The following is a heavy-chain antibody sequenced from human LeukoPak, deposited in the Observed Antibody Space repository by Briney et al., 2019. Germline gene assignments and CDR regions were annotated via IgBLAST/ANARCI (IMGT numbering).Heavy chain of an antibody. CDR2: ISYNGNTK. CDR3: TKAIDGIAAGED. V-gene: IGHV3-30*18. CDR1: GFTFSSYS. Sequence: GGSLRLSCAASGFTFSSYSMNWVRQAPGKGLEWVAVISYNGNTKYYADSVKGRFTISRDNSKNTLYLQMNNLGAEDTATYYCTKAIDGIAAGEDWGQGTLVTVSS. J-gene: IGHJ1*01. D-gene: IGHD6-25*01.